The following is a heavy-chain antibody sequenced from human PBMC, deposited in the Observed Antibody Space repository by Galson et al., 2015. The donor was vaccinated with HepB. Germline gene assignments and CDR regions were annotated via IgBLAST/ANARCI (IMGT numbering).Heavy chain of an antibody. Sequence: SVKVSCKASGGTFSSYAISWVRQAPGQGLEWMGGIIPIFGTANYAQKFQGRVTITADESTSTAYMELSSLRSEDTAVYYCASGPHSDYYGSGSLGNWFDPWGQGTLVTVSS. V-gene: IGHV1-69*13. CDR3: ASGPHSDYYGSGSLGNWFDP. CDR2: IIPIFGTA. J-gene: IGHJ5*02. CDR1: GGTFSSYA. D-gene: IGHD3-10*01.